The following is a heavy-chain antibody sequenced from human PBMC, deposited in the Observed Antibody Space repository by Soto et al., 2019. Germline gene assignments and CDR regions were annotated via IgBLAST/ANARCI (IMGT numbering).Heavy chain of an antibody. J-gene: IGHJ6*02. CDR3: ARGPTYQLNGVDH. CDR1: GFTFSRYW. CDR2: IKQDGSER. Sequence: GGSLRLSCAASGFTFSRYWMTWVRQAPGKGLQWVANIKQDGSERYYVDSVKGRFTISRDNAKTSVFLQMNSLRAEDTAVYYCARGPTYQLNGVDHWGQATTVTVSS. D-gene: IGHD1-1*01. V-gene: IGHV3-7*03.